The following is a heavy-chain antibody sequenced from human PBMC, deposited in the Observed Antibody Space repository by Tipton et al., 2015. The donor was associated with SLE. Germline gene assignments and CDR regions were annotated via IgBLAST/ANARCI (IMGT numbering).Heavy chain of an antibody. Sequence: QGQLVQSGAEVKKSGASVKVSCKASGYSFTSYYIHWVRQAPGQGLEWMGIIHPSGGSASYAQEIQGRVTMTRDTSTSTVYMELSSLRSEDTAVYYCARGDYYYYYMDVWGKGTTVTVSS. V-gene: IGHV1-46*01. J-gene: IGHJ6*03. CDR3: ARGDYYYYYMDV. CDR1: GYSFTSYY. CDR2: IHPSGGSA.